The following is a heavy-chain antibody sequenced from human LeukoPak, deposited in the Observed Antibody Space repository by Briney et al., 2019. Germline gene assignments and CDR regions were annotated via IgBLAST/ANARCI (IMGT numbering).Heavy chain of an antibody. CDR3: ASGYEQQLADY. CDR2: IYYSGST. J-gene: IGHJ4*02. CDR1: GGSISSGAYY. D-gene: IGHD6-13*01. Sequence: PSETLSLTCTVSGGSISSGAYYWIWIRQDPGKDLDWIGYIYYSGSTYYNPSLKSRVTISVDTYKNQFSMKLSYVTAADTAVYYCASGYEQQLADYWGQGTLVTVSS. V-gene: IGHV4-30-4*08.